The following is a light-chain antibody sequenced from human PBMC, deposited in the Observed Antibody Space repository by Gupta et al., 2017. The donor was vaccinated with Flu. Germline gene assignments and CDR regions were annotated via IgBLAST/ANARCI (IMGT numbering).Light chain of an antibody. V-gene: IGKV3-15*01. CDR3: QQCNNWPFT. CDR2: DAS. J-gene: IGKJ5*01. CDR1: QSVGVD. Sequence: EIVMTQSPVSLSVSPGEGVTLSCRASQSVGVDLAWYQQRPGQTPRPLIYDASFRATGVPGSFSAGGPGTEFTLTISDLQPEDFAIYYCQQCNNWPFTFGQGTRLDMK.